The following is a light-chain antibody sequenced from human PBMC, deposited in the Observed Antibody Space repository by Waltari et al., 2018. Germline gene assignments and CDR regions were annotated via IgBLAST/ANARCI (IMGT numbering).Light chain of an antibody. Sequence: QTVVTQEPSFSVSPGGTVTLTCGLSSGSVSTSYYPSWYQQTPDQAPRTLIYSTNTPSSGCPDRFSGSILGNKAALTITGAQADDESDYYCVLYMGSGIWVFGGGTKLTVL. V-gene: IGLV8-61*01. CDR3: VLYMGSGIWV. J-gene: IGLJ3*02. CDR2: STN. CDR1: SGSVSTSYY.